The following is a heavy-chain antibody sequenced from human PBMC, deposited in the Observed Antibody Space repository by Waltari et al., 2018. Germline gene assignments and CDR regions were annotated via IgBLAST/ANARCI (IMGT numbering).Heavy chain of an antibody. CDR2: ITGSGDRT. V-gene: IGHV3-23*01. CDR1: GFSFRIYA. CDR3: VKGPFHDDSAYFDY. J-gene: IGHJ4*02. D-gene: IGHD3-22*01. Sequence: EMQLLESGGGLVQPGGSLSLSCAASGFSFRIYATTWVRQAPKTGLEWVSGITGSGDRTYYADSVKGRFTISRDNSKNTLYLQMSSLRAEDTALYFCVKGPFHDDSAYFDYWGLGTLVTVSS.